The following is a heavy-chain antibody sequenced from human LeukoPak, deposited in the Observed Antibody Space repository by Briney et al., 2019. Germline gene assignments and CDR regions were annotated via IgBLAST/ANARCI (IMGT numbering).Heavy chain of an antibody. V-gene: IGHV5-51*01. CDR1: GYSFTSYW. CDR2: IYPGDSDT. J-gene: IGHJ4*02. Sequence: GESLKISCKGSGYSFTSYWIGWVRQMPGKGLEWVGIIYPGDSDTRYSPSFQGQVIISADKSISTAYLQWSSLKASDTAMYYCARLRWGSYGDFAIDYWGQGTLVTVSS. CDR3: ARLRWGSYGDFAIDY. D-gene: IGHD5-18*01.